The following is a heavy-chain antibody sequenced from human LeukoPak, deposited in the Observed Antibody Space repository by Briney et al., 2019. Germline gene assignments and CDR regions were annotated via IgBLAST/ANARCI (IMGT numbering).Heavy chain of an antibody. CDR1: GASISSDTYF. CDR2: ISSAGRT. V-gene: IGHV4-61*02. D-gene: IGHD6-19*01. CDR3: AKGAGPPWFDP. Sequence: SETLSLTCSVSGASISSDTYFWSWIRQPAGKGLEWIGRISSAGRTDYNPSLTSRVTISIDTSKNHFSMDLSSVTAADTAVYYCAKGAGPPWFDPWGQGTLVTVSS. J-gene: IGHJ5*02.